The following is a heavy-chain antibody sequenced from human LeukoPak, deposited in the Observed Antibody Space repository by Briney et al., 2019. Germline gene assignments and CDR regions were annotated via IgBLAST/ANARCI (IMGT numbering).Heavy chain of an antibody. CDR1: GFTFSSYS. CDR2: IYSGGST. J-gene: IGHJ4*02. Sequence: GGSLRLSCAASGFTFSSYSMNWVRQAPGKGLEWVSVIYSGGSTYYADSVKGRFTISRDNSKNTLYLQMNSLRAEDTAVYYCARVGGYSSGPDYWGQGTLVTVSS. V-gene: IGHV3-53*01. D-gene: IGHD6-19*01. CDR3: ARVGGYSSGPDY.